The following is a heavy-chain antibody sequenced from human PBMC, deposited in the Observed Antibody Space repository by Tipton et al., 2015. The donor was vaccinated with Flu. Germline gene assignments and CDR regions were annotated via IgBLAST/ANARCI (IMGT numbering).Heavy chain of an antibody. D-gene: IGHD7-27*01. J-gene: IGHJ3*02. CDR1: GYSISSGYY. V-gene: IGHV4-38-2*01. CDR3: ARHPSSLGAFDI. Sequence: LRLSCAVSGYSISSGYYWGWIRQPPGKGLEWIGSIYHSGGTYYNPSLKSRVTISVDTSKNQFSLKLSSVTAADTAVYYCARHPSSLGAFDIWGQGTMVTVSS. CDR2: IYHSGGT.